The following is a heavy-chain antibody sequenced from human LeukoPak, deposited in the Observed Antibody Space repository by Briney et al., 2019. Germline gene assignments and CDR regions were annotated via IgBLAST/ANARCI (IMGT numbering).Heavy chain of an antibody. Sequence: SETLSLTCTVFGGSISSSSYFWGWIRQPAGKGLEWIGSISHSGSTYYDPSLKGRITISVDTSKNQFSLKVRSVTAADTAVYYCARRITGTTSDSFDYWGQGILVTVSS. CDR2: ISHSGST. V-gene: IGHV4-39*01. J-gene: IGHJ4*02. CDR3: ARRITGTTSDSFDY. CDR1: GGSISSSSYF. D-gene: IGHD1-20*01.